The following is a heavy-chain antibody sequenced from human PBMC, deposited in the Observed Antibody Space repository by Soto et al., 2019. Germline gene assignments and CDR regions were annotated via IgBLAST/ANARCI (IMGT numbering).Heavy chain of an antibody. CDR1: GFTFSSYA. D-gene: IGHD4-17*01. CDR2: ISGSGGST. Sequence: PGGSLRLSCAASGFTFSSYAMSWVRQAPGKGLEWVSAISGSGGSTYYADSVKGRFTISRDNSKNTLYLQMNSLRAEDTAVYYCAKALGTPDYGDPGAYYSYGMDVSGQGTTVTVSS. V-gene: IGHV3-23*01. CDR3: AKALGTPDYGDPGAYYSYGMDV. J-gene: IGHJ6*02.